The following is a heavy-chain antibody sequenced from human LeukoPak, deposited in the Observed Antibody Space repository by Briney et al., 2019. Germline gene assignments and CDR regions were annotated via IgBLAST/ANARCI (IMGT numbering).Heavy chain of an antibody. CDR3: ARIRPGNYFDY. CDR1: GFTFSIYW. J-gene: IGHJ4*02. Sequence: GGSLRLSCTASGFTFSIYWMRWVRQAPGEGLEWVASIKEDGSEKHYVDSVKGRFTISRDNARNSVHVQMNSLRAEDTAVYFCARIRPGNYFDYWGQGALVTVSS. CDR2: IKEDGSEK. D-gene: IGHD6-6*01. V-gene: IGHV3-7*01.